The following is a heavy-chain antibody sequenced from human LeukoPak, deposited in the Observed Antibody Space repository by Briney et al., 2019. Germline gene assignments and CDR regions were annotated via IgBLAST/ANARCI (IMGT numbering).Heavy chain of an antibody. Sequence: HAGGSLRLSCAASGFTFDDFAMHWVRQAPGKGLEWVSVISWHSGHIDYADSVKGRFTISRDNAKNSLYLQMNNLRPEDTAFYFCVKDGSTYGVPVGYFDSWGRGTLVTVSS. J-gene: IGHJ4*02. CDR3: VKDGSTYGVPVGYFDS. CDR2: ISWHSGHI. D-gene: IGHD2/OR15-2a*01. CDR1: GFTFDDFA. V-gene: IGHV3-9*01.